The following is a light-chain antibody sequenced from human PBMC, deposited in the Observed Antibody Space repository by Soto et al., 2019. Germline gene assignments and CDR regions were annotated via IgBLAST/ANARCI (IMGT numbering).Light chain of an antibody. CDR3: SAHAGIIFYV. Sequence: HSVLTQPPSASGSPGHSVTISCTGTSSDFGAYDYVSWYQQHPGKAPKRMIYEVNRRPSWVPDRFSGSKSGNTASLTVSGLQAEDEDDYYCSAHAGIIFYVFGTGTKVTVL. CDR1: SSDFGAYDY. J-gene: IGLJ1*01. V-gene: IGLV2-8*01. CDR2: EVN.